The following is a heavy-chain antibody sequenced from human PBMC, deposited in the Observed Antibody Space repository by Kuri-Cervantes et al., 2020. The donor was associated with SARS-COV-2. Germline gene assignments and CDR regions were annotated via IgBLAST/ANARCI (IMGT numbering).Heavy chain of an antibody. CDR3: ARLRRHNNGWFATGYYMDV. CDR1: GFTFSNAW. V-gene: IGHV4-34*01. D-gene: IGHD6-19*01. J-gene: IGHJ6*03. CDR2: INYSGTT. Sequence: ESLKISCAASGFTFSNAWMNWVRQPPGKGLEWIGEINYSGTTNYNPSLKSRVTISVDTSKNQFSLNLTSVTAADTAVYYCARLRRHNNGWFATGYYMDVWGKGTTVTVSS.